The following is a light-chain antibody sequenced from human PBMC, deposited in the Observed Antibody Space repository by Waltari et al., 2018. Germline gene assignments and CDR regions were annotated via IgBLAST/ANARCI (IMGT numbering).Light chain of an antibody. CDR2: DDS. CDR1: SSKS. V-gene: IGLV3-21*03. J-gene: IGLJ3*02. CDR3: QVWDSSSDHWV. Sequence: SHVLTQSPSVSVAPGKTDTLTCGVTSSKSVHWYQQRPGQAPVPAVSDDSDRPSGIPARFSGSNSGNTATLTISRVEAGDEADYYCQVWDSSSDHWVFGGGTTLTVL.